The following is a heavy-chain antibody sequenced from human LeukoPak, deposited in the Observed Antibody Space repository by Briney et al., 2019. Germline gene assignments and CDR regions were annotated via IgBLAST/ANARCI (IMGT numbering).Heavy chain of an antibody. V-gene: IGHV3-23*01. CDR3: ATEKGDSPDY. Sequence: GRSLRLSCAASGFTFSSYAMSWVRQAPGKGLEWGSGISGSGANTYHAHSVKGRFTISRDNSMNPLYVQMNSLRAEDTAVYYCATEKGDSPDYWGQGTLVTVSS. CDR2: ISGSGANT. CDR1: GFTFSSYA. J-gene: IGHJ4*02. D-gene: IGHD2-21*01.